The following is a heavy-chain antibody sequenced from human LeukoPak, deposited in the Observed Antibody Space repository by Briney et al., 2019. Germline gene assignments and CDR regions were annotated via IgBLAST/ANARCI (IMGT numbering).Heavy chain of an antibody. CDR2: IRGGGSGT. Sequence: GGSLRLSCATSGFTLGTYAMSWVRQAPGKGLEWVSTIRGGGSGTYYADSVKGRFTISRDNSKNTLYLQMNSLRAEGTAVYHCARGRYDSGAYSKAFDSWGQGTLVTVSS. V-gene: IGHV3-23*01. CDR1: GFTLGTYA. D-gene: IGHD3-22*01. CDR3: ARGRYDSGAYSKAFDS. J-gene: IGHJ4*02.